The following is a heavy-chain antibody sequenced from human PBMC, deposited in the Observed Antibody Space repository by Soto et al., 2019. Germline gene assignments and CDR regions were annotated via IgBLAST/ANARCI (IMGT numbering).Heavy chain of an antibody. J-gene: IGHJ6*02. CDR3: ARGTYYYGSGSYSHPFRYYYYGMDV. CDR2: INHSGST. CDR1: GGSFSGYY. Sequence: XETLSLTCAVYGGSFSGYYWSGIRQPPGKGLEWIGEINHSGSTNYNPSLKSRVTISVDTSKNQFSLKLSSVTAADTAVYYCARGTYYYGSGSYSHPFRYYYYGMDVWGQGTTVTVSS. D-gene: IGHD3-10*01. V-gene: IGHV4-34*01.